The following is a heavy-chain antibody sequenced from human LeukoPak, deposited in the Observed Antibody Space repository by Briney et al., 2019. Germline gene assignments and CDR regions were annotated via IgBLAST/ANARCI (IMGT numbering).Heavy chain of an antibody. CDR3: ARDSSPSY. Sequence: GGSLRLSCAASGFTFSSYWMHWVRQAPGKGLVWVSRIYADGRGTSYADSVKGRFTISRDNTKNPLYLQMNSLTAEDTAVYYCARDSSPSYWGQGTLVTVSS. V-gene: IGHV3-74*01. D-gene: IGHD1-26*01. CDR2: IYADGRGT. J-gene: IGHJ1*01. CDR1: GFTFSSYW.